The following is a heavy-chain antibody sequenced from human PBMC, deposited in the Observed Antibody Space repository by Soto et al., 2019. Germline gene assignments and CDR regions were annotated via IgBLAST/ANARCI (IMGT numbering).Heavy chain of an antibody. D-gene: IGHD6-13*01. CDR2: ISYDGSNK. J-gene: IGHJ4*02. V-gene: IGHV3-30-3*01. CDR3: ARGSYSSSWYVPYFDY. Sequence: GGSLRLSCAASGFTFSSYAMHWVRQAPGKGLEWVAVISYDGSNKYYADSVKGRFTISRDNSKNTLYLQMNILRAEDTAVYYCARGSYSSSWYVPYFDYWGQGTLVTVSS. CDR1: GFTFSSYA.